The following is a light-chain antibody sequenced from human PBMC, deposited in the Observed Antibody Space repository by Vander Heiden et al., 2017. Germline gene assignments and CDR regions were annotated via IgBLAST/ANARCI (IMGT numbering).Light chain of an antibody. CDR1: QAIKYS. V-gene: IGKV1-33*01. Sequence: DIHLTQSPSSLSASVGDRVTITCRASQAIKYSLNWYQQKPGKAPSLLIYDASNLDTEVPSRFSGSGSGTDFTFTVTGLQPEDIATYYCQQYDGLPHTFGQGTKVEIK. CDR3: QQYDGLPHT. CDR2: DAS. J-gene: IGKJ4*01.